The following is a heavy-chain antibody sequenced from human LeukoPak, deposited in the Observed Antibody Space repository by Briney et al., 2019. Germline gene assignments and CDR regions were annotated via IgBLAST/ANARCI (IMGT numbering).Heavy chain of an antibody. J-gene: IGHJ4*02. CDR1: GYTFTGYY. D-gene: IGHD6-13*01. CDR2: IIPILGIA. CDR3: ARGRIAAAVSLDY. Sequence: GASVKVSCKASGYTFTGYYMHWVRQAPGQGLEWMGRIIPILGIANYAQKFQGRVTITADKSTSTAYMELSSLRSEDTAVYYCARGRIAAAVSLDYWGQGTLVTVSS. V-gene: IGHV1-69*04.